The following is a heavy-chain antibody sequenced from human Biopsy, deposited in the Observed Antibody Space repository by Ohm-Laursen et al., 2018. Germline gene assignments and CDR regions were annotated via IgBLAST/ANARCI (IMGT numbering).Heavy chain of an antibody. CDR1: GVAFTNYA. CDR2: FITFSETA. D-gene: IGHD6-19*01. J-gene: IGHJ6*02. Sequence: GSSVKVSCKASGVAFTNYAINWVRQAPGHGLGGMGGFITFSETAGYAESFQGRVTFTADVTTTTAYLDVSGLRSEDLAVYYCVAYTSSGFFENNGDCAMDVWGQGTTVIVSS. CDR3: VAYTSSGFFENNGDCAMDV. V-gene: IGHV1-69*13.